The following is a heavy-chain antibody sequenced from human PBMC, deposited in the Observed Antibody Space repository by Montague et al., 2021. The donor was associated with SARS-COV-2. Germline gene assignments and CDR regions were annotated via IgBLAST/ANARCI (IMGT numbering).Heavy chain of an antibody. Sequence: SETLSLTCAVSGGSFSGYYWSWIRQPPGKGLEWIGDFNHSGSTNYNPSLKSRVTISVDTSKNQFSLKLSSVTAADTAVYYCARGLGGGGGAGFDYWGQGTLVTVSS. CDR3: ARGLGGGGGAGFDY. J-gene: IGHJ4*02. CDR2: FNHSGST. D-gene: IGHD2-21*01. CDR1: GGSFSGYY. V-gene: IGHV4-34*01.